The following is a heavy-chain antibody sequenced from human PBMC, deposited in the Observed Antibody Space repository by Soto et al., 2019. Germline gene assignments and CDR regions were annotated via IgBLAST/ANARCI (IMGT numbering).Heavy chain of an antibody. CDR3: ARGIGQQLPPLD. D-gene: IGHD6-13*01. V-gene: IGHV4-59*01. J-gene: IGHJ4*02. CDR1: GVSISSYY. Sequence: QVQLQESGPGLVKPSETLSLTCTVSGVSISSYYWSWIRQPPGKGLEWIGYIYYRGNTNYNPSLKSRVTISIDASKNQFSLELSSVTAADSAVYFCARGIGQQLPPLDWGQGTLVTVSS. CDR2: IYYRGNT.